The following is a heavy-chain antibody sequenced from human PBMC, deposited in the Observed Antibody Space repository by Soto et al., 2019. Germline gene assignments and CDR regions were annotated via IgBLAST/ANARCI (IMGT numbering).Heavy chain of an antibody. D-gene: IGHD4-17*01. CDR2: MKGDGSKE. CDR1: GFTFSTSW. J-gene: IGHJ3*02. V-gene: IGHV3-7*01. Sequence: ESGGGLVQPGGSLRLSCLASGFTFSTSWMTWVRQAPGKGLEWVANMKGDGSKENYVDSVKGRFTISRDNANISLFLQMNSLRDADTALYYCARDLNYGVSTVYYDVFDTWGQGTMVTVSP. CDR3: ARDLNYGVSTVYYDVFDT.